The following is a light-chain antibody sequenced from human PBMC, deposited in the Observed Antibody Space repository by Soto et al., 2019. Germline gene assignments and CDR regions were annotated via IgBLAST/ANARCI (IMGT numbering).Light chain of an antibody. V-gene: IGLV2-8*01. CDR1: SSDVGGYNY. CDR2: EVS. J-gene: IGLJ1*01. Sequence: QSVLTQPPSASGSPGQSVTISCTGTSSDVGGYNYVSWYQQHPGKAPKLMIYEVSERPSGVPDRFSGSKSSNTASLTVSGLQAEDEAHYYCSSYAGSNNFVFGTGTKVTV. CDR3: SSYAGSNNFV.